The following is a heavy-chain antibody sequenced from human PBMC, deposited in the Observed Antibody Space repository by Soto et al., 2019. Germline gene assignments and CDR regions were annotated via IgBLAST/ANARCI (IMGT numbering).Heavy chain of an antibody. Sequence: QITLEESGPTLVRPTQTLTLTCTVSGISLSTDAVGVAWIRQPPGKALEWLALIYWNDEARYKSSLNNRLTITKDTSKNQVVLTMTDMAPLDTATYFCAHRIAAPGRTLDYWGQGILVTVSS. D-gene: IGHD6-13*01. V-gene: IGHV2-5*01. J-gene: IGHJ4*02. CDR3: AHRIAAPGRTLDY. CDR2: IYWNDEA. CDR1: GISLSTDAVG.